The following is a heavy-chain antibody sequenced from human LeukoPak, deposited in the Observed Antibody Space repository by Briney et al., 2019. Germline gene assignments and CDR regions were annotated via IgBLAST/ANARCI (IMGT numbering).Heavy chain of an antibody. D-gene: IGHD6-6*01. J-gene: IGHJ4*02. CDR2: ISDSGTT. V-gene: IGHV3-23*01. CDR1: GFTFSSYS. CDR3: AIGRISARPGLDY. Sequence: PGGSLRLSCAVSGFTFSSYSMNWVRQAPGKGLEWVSSISDSGTTYYADSVKGRFTISRDKSKDTLFLQMNSLRTEDTALYYCAIGRISARPGLDYWGQGTLVTVSS.